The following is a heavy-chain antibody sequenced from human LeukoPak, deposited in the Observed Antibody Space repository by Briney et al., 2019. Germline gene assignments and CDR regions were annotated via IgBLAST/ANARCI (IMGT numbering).Heavy chain of an antibody. CDR3: ASRKKGMATAGFDY. D-gene: IGHD5-24*01. Sequence: GESLKISCKGSGYNFTSYWTGWVRQMPGKGLEWMGIIFPGDSDTRYSPSFQGQVTISAEKSISTAYLQWSSLRASDTALYYCASRKKGMATAGFDYWGQGTVVTVSS. CDR1: GYNFTSYW. CDR2: IFPGDSDT. J-gene: IGHJ4*02. V-gene: IGHV5-51*01.